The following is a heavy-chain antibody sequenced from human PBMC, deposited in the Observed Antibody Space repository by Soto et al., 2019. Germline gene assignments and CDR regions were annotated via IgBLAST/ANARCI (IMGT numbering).Heavy chain of an antibody. V-gene: IGHV3-30*18. J-gene: IGHJ5*02. CDR1: GFTFSSYA. CDR3: SKTAGYDYVWGSSGLDP. D-gene: IGHD3-16*01. Sequence: GGSLRLSCAASGFTFSSYAMSWVRQAPGKGLKGVAVISYDGSDKYYGDSVKGRFTISRDDSKNTLYLQMNSLRVEDTAIYNCSKTAGYDYVWGSSGLDPWGQGTLVTVSS. CDR2: ISYDGSDK.